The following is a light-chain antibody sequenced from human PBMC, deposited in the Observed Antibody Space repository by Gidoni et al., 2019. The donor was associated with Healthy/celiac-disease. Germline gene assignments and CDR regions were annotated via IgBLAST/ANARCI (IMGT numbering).Light chain of an antibody. CDR3: QVWDSSSDHVV. Sequence: SYVLTQPPSVSVAPGQTARITWGGNNIGSKSVHWYQQKPGQAPVLVVYDDRDRPSGIPERFSGSNSGNTATLTISRVEAGDEADYYCQVWDSSSDHVVFGGGTKLTVL. CDR2: DDR. V-gene: IGLV3-21*02. CDR1: NIGSKS. J-gene: IGLJ2*01.